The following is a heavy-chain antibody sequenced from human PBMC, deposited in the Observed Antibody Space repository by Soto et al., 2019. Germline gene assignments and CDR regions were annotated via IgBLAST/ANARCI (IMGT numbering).Heavy chain of an antibody. Sequence: QVQLQQWGAGLLKPSETLSLTCAVYGGSFSGYYWSWIRQPPGKGLEWIGEINHSGSTNYNPSLKSRVTIAVDTSKNQFSLKLSSVTAADTAVYYCARAQSGSYPYWGQGTLVTVSS. J-gene: IGHJ4*02. CDR3: ARAQSGSYPY. CDR2: INHSGST. D-gene: IGHD1-26*01. CDR1: GGSFSGYY. V-gene: IGHV4-34*01.